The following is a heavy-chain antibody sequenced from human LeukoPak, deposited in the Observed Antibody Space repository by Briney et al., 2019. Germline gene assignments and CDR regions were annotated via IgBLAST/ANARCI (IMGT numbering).Heavy chain of an antibody. J-gene: IGHJ5*02. CDR1: GYTFTSYD. CDR3: ARGGYFDWLLYSSWFDP. V-gene: IGHV1-8*01. Sequence: ASVKVSCKASGYTFTSYDINWVRQATGQGLEWMGWRNPNSGNTGYAQKFQGRVTMTRNTSISTAYMELSSLRSEDTAVYYCARGGYFDWLLYSSWFDPWGQGTLVTVSS. D-gene: IGHD3-9*01. CDR2: RNPNSGNT.